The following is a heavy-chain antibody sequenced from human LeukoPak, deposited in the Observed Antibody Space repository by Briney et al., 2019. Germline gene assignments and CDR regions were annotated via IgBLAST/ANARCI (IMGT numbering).Heavy chain of an antibody. CDR3: TTAPIVGATGDY. V-gene: IGHV3-15*01. CDR1: GLTFSNAW. CDR2: IKSKTDGGTT. Sequence: GGSLRLSCAASGLTFSNAWMSWVRQAPGKGLEWVGRIKSKTDGGTTDYAAPVKGRFTISRDDSKNTLYLQMNSLKTEDTAVYYCTTAPIVGATGDYWGQGTLVTVSS. J-gene: IGHJ4*02. D-gene: IGHD1-26*01.